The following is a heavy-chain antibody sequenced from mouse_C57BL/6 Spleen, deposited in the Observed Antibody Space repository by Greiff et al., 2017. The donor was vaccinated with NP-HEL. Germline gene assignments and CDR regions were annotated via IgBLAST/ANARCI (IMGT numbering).Heavy chain of an antibody. V-gene: IGHV1-81*01. J-gene: IGHJ2*01. Sequence: VQGVESGAELARPGASVKLSCKASGYTFTSYGISWVKQRTGQGLEWIGEIYPRSGNTYYNEKFKGKATLTADKSSSTAYMELRSLTSEDSAVYFCARFYGQVDYFDYWGQGTTLTVSS. CDR3: ARFYGQVDYFDY. CDR1: GYTFTSYG. CDR2: IYPRSGNT. D-gene: IGHD1-2*01.